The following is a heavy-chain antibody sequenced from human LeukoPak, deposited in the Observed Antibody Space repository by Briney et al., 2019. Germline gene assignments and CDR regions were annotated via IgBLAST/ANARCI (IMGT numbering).Heavy chain of an antibody. Sequence: GGSLRLSCAASGFTFSSYGMHWVRQAPGKGLEWVAVISYDGSNKYYADSVKGRFTISRDNSKNTLYPQMNSLRAEDTAVYYCAKAKYYYDSSGFFDYWGQGTLVTVSS. J-gene: IGHJ4*02. CDR1: GFTFSSYG. V-gene: IGHV3-30*18. CDR3: AKAKYYYDSSGFFDY. CDR2: ISYDGSNK. D-gene: IGHD3-22*01.